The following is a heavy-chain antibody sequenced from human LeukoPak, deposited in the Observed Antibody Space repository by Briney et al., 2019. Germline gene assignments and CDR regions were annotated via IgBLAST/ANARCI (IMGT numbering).Heavy chain of an antibody. CDR2: ISSSSYI. CDR3: ARDLGQGITIFGVVTLTFDY. V-gene: IGHV3-21*01. D-gene: IGHD3-3*01. Sequence: GGSLRLSCAASGFTFSSYSMNWVRQAPGKGLEWVSSISSSSYIYYADSVKGRFTISRDNAKNSLYLQMNSLRAEDTAVYYCARDLGQGITIFGVVTLTFDYWGQGTLVTVSS. CDR1: GFTFSSYS. J-gene: IGHJ4*02.